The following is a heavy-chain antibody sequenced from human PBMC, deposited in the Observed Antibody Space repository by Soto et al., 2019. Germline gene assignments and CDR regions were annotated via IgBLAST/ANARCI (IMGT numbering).Heavy chain of an antibody. Sequence: SETLSLTCAVSGGSITSGAYYWTWIRQHPGKGLEWIAYIHYSGRTYYNPSLKSRVAISVDTSNNQFSLKLSSVTAADTAVYYCARYYFDSSGYSNWFDPWGQGTLVTVSS. J-gene: IGHJ5*02. D-gene: IGHD3-22*01. CDR3: ARYYFDSSGYSNWFDP. V-gene: IGHV4-31*11. CDR1: GGSITSGAYY. CDR2: IHYSGRT.